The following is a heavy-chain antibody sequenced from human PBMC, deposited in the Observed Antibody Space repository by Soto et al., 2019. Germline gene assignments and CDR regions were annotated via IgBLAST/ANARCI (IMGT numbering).Heavy chain of an antibody. CDR1: GGSISSYY. CDR2: IYYSGST. CDR3: ARSVGDDYGDYRAWYFDL. Sequence: QVQLQESGPGLVKPSETLSLTCTVSGGSISSYYWSWIRQPPGKGLEWIGYIYYSGSTNYNPSLKSRVTISVDTSKNQFSLKLSSVTAADTAVYYCARSVGDDYGDYRAWYFDLWGRGTLVTVSS. D-gene: IGHD4-17*01. J-gene: IGHJ2*01. V-gene: IGHV4-59*01.